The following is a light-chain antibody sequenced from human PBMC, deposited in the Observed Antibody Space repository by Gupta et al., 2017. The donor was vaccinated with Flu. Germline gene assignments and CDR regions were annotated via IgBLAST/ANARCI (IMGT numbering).Light chain of an antibody. J-gene: IGLJ3*02. CDR2: EVS. Sequence: QSALTQPASVTGSPGQSITISCTGTSSDVGGHKYVSWYQQHPGKAPKVMIYEVSSRPSGVSNRFSGSKSGNTASLTISGLQADDEANYYCSSYTVSNTWVFGGGTKVT. CDR1: SSDVGGHKY. V-gene: IGLV2-14*01. CDR3: SSYTVSNTWV.